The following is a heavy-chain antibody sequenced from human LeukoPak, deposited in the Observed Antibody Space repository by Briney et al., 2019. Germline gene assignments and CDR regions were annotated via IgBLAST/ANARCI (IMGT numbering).Heavy chain of an antibody. CDR2: INHSGST. CDR1: GGSFSVYY. D-gene: IGHD3-3*01. V-gene: IGHV4-34*01. CDR3: ARGITIFGTSYYYYYYYMDV. Sequence: SETLSLTCAVWGGSFSVYYWSWIRQPPGKGLEWIGEINHSGSTNYNPSLKSRVTISVDTSKNQFSLKLSSVTAADTAVYYCARGITIFGTSYYYYYYYMDVWGKGTTVTVSS. J-gene: IGHJ6*03.